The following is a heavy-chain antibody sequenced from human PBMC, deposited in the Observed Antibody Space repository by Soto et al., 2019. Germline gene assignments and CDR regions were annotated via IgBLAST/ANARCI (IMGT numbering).Heavy chain of an antibody. D-gene: IGHD3-3*01. V-gene: IGHV3-23*01. J-gene: IGHJ1*01. CDR3: AKVWGVVGAEYFQH. Sequence: GASVKVSCAASGFTFSSYAMSWVRQAPGKGLEWVSAISGSGGSTYYADSVKGRFTISRDNSKNTLYLQMNSLRAEDTAVYYCAKVWGVVGAEYFQHWGQGTLVTVSS. CDR2: ISGSGGST. CDR1: GFTFSSYA.